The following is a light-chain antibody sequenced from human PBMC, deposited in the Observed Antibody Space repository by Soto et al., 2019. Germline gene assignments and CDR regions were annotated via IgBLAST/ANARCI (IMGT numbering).Light chain of an antibody. CDR1: QDIGSD. CDR3: QQYNTHSGT. V-gene: IGKV1-17*01. J-gene: IGKJ1*01. Sequence: DIQMTQSPSSLSASVGERVIITCRASQDIGSDLAWYQQKPGKAPERLIYAASNLQSGVPSRFSGSGSGTEFTLTISSLQPDDVGTYYCQQYNTHSGTFGQGTKVDIK. CDR2: AAS.